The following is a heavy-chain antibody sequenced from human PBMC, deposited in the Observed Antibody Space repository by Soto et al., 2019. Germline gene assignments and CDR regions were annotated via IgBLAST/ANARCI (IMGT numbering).Heavy chain of an antibody. Sequence: QAQLVESGGGVVQPGRSPRLSCAASGFTFSSYGMHWVRQAPGTGLEWVAVISYDGGLQHYADSVKGRFTISRDNSKHIVLLQMNSLRAEDTAVYYCVSDRGYGHASVPYSWGQGTLVSVS. V-gene: IGHV3-30*03. D-gene: IGHD5-18*01. CDR2: ISYDGGLQ. CDR3: VSDRGYGHASVPYS. CDR1: GFTFSSYG. J-gene: IGHJ4*02.